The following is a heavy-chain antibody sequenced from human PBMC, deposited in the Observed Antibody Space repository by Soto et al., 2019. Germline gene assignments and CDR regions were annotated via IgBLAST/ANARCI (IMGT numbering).Heavy chain of an antibody. D-gene: IGHD2-2*01. CDR3: GRDLTSNANCIDP. CDR1: GDYIHVGGYY. CDR2: IYYTGKT. V-gene: IGHV4-30-4*01. J-gene: IGHJ5*02. Sequence: PSEPLSLTCTVSGDYIHVGGYYWTWIRQRPGKGLEWMGYIYYTGKTYYNPSLESRLTMSVDRSKNQFSLRLTSVTAADTAVYFCGRDLTSNANCIDPWGQGTLVTVSS.